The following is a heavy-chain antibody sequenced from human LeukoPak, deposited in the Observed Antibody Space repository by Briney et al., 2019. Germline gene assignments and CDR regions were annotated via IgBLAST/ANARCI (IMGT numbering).Heavy chain of an antibody. D-gene: IGHD5-24*01. Sequence: PSETLSLTCAVYGGSFSGYYWSWIRQPPGKGLEWIGEINHSGSTNYNPSLKSRVTISVDTSKNHFSLKLSSVTAADTALYYCARTGRWLQLGFDYWGPGTLVTVSS. CDR3: ARTGRWLQLGFDY. J-gene: IGHJ4*02. V-gene: IGHV4-34*01. CDR1: GGSFSGYY. CDR2: INHSGST.